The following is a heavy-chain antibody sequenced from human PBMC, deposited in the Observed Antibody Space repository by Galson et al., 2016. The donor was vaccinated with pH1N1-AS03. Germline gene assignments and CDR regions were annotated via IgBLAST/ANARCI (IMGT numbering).Heavy chain of an antibody. Sequence: SLRLSCAASGITVSGNYMSWVRQPPGKGLEWVSLIYSGGTTFSAESLKGRFTISRDISKNTLYLQMNSLTLEDTALYYCARVRFVNGYPLENWGVGTLVTVSS. J-gene: IGHJ4*02. CDR3: ARVRFVNGYPLEN. CDR1: GITVSGNY. CDR2: IYSGGTT. D-gene: IGHD5-18*01. V-gene: IGHV3-66*02.